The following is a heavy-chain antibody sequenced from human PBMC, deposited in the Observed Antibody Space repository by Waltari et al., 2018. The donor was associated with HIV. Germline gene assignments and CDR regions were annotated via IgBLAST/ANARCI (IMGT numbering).Heavy chain of an antibody. CDR1: GFTVSRNY. Sequence: DVQLVETGGGLIQPGGSLRLSCAASGFTVSRNYMSWVRQAPGKGLECVSVIYSGGSTYYADSVRGRFTISRDNSKNTLYLQMNSLTAEDTAVYYCARGVEGYCTSTSCYLLYWGQGTLVAVSS. D-gene: IGHD2-2*01. V-gene: IGHV3-53*02. CDR3: ARGVEGYCTSTSCYLLY. J-gene: IGHJ4*02. CDR2: IYSGGST.